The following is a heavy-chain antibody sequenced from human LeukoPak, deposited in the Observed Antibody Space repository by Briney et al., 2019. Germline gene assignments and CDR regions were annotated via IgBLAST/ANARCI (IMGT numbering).Heavy chain of an antibody. CDR3: ARKARTAAGELDY. D-gene: IGHD6-13*01. CDR2: MNPNSGNT. V-gene: IGHV1-8*03. Sequence: ASVKVSCKASGYTFTSYDINWVRQATGQGLEWMGWMNPNSGNTGYAQKFQGRVTITRNTSISTAYMELSSLRSEDTAVYYCARKARTAAGELDYWGQGTLVTVSS. J-gene: IGHJ4*02. CDR1: GYTFTSYD.